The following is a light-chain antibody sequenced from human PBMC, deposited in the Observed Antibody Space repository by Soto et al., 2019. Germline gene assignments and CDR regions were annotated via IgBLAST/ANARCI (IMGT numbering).Light chain of an antibody. CDR1: QSVSSSY. J-gene: IGKJ1*01. CDR3: QQYGGSPRT. V-gene: IGKV3-20*01. Sequence: EIVLTQSPGTLSLSPGERATLSCRARQSVSSSYLAWYQQKPGQAPRLLIYGASIRVTGIPDRFSGSGSGTDFTLTISRLEPEDFAVYFCQQYGGSPRTFGQGTKVEIK. CDR2: GAS.